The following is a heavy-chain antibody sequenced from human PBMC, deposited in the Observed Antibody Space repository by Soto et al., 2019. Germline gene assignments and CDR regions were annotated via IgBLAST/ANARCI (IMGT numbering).Heavy chain of an antibody. D-gene: IGHD3-22*01. CDR1: GYIFTDHL. Sequence: APVKVSCKTSGYIFTDHLIHWVRQSPGQGLQWVGWVHPDSGGTNVAQAFQDRVTMTADTSITTAYMDLARLRPDDTAIFYCARGAQGFFPVSGIYFYFDHWGQGAPVTVSS. V-gene: IGHV1-2*02. CDR3: ARGAQGFFPVSGIYFYFDH. CDR2: VHPDSGGT. J-gene: IGHJ4*02.